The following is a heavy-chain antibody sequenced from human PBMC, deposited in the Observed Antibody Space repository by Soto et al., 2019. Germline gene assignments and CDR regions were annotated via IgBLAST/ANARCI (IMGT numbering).Heavy chain of an antibody. CDR1: GFSLSTRGVG. V-gene: IGHV2-5*02. CDR3: AHHGYYSYGLDV. CDR2: IYWDDDK. J-gene: IGHJ6*02. Sequence: QITLKESGPTLVKPTQTLTLTCTFSGFSLSTRGVGVGWIRQPPRKALEWLALIYWDDDKRYSPSLKSRLTISKDTSKNQVVLTMTNMDPVDTATYYCAHHGYYSYGLDVWGQGTTVTVSS.